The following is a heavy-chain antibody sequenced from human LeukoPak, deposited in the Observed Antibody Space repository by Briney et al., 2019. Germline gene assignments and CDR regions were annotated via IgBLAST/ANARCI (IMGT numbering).Heavy chain of an antibody. CDR1: GFTFSDYY. V-gene: IGHV3-11*05. D-gene: IGHD4-17*01. CDR2: TSSSSSYT. J-gene: IGHJ4*02. Sequence: PGGSLRLSCAASGFTFSDYYMSWIRQAPGKGLEWVSYTSSSSSYTNYADSVKGRFTISRDNAKNSLYLQMNSLRAEDTAVYYCARVVTTVTSTRYYFDYWGQGTLVTVSS. CDR3: ARVVTTVTSTRYYFDY.